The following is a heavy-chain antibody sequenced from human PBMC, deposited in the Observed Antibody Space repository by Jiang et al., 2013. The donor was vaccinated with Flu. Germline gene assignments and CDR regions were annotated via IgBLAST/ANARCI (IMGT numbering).Heavy chain of an antibody. Sequence: GLVKPSETLSLTCTVSNASIENYFWAWIRQPAGKPLEWIGRVAANGKNDYNPALNRRLSMSVDTSKSQFSLRLSSVTAADTAVYYCAKDHDILTANPPYYYYYYLDVWGKGTTVTVSS. J-gene: IGHJ6*03. CDR3: AKDHDILTANPPYYYYYYLDV. V-gene: IGHV4-4*07. CDR1: NASIENYF. CDR2: VAANGKN. D-gene: IGHD3-9*01.